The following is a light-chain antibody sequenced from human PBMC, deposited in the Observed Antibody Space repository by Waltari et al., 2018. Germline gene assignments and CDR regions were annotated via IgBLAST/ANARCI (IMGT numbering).Light chain of an antibody. Sequence: EIVLTQSPATLSLSPGDAATLSCRASQSVGTYLAWYQQKPGQPPRLLIYDASNRATGVPARFRGSGSGTDFNCTNSSLEAEDFGVYLRPQRSNWAPDTFGRGDRVEIK. V-gene: IGKV3-11*01. CDR1: QSVGTY. CDR2: DAS. J-gene: IGKJ2*01. CDR3: PQRSNWAPDT.